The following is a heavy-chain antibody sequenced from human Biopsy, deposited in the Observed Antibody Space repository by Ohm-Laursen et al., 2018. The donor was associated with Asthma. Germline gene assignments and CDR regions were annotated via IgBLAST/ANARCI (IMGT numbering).Heavy chain of an antibody. Sequence: SSLRLSCAASGFVFSQCGMHWVRQGPGKGLEWVALVSSDGHNIYYDDSVKGRFTISRDNSRNRLYLQINRLTVEASAVYFCASQSGQDYGDSSGFDIWGQGTKVAVSS. CDR3: ASQSGQDYGDSSGFDI. CDR2: VSSDGHNI. V-gene: IGHV3-30*03. D-gene: IGHD3-22*01. J-gene: IGHJ3*02. CDR1: GFVFSQCG.